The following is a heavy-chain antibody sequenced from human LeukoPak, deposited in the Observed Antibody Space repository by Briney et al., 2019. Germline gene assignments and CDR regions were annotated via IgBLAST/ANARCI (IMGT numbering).Heavy chain of an antibody. CDR1: GFTFSSYA. CDR3: AKDGSSGWYGNWSDP. J-gene: IGHJ5*02. V-gene: IGHV3-23*01. CDR2: ISGSGGST. Sequence: GGSLRLSCAASGFTFSSYAMSWVRQAPGKGLEWVSAISGSGGSTYYADSVKGRFTISRDNSKNTLYLQMNSLRAEDTAVYYCAKDGSSGWYGNWSDPWGQGTLVTVSS. D-gene: IGHD6-19*01.